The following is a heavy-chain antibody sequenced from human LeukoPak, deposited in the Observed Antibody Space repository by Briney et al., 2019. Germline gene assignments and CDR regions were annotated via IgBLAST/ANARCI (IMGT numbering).Heavy chain of an antibody. CDR1: GFTFSSYS. D-gene: IGHD5-24*01. V-gene: IGHV3-21*01. CDR3: ARDNVEMATRAFDI. Sequence: GGSLRLSCAASGFTFSSYSMSWVRQAPGKGLEWVSSISSSSSYIYYADSVKGRFTISRDNAKNSLYLQMNSLRAEDTAVYYCARDNVEMATRAFDIWGQGTMVTVSS. CDR2: ISSSSSYI. J-gene: IGHJ3*02.